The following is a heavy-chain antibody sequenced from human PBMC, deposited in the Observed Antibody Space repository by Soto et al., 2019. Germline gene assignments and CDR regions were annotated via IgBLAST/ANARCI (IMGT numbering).Heavy chain of an antibody. CDR1: GGTFSSYA. CDR3: ARDLTDYDFNNCFDP. J-gene: IGHJ5*02. D-gene: IGHD3-3*01. V-gene: IGHV1-69*01. Sequence: QVQLVQSGAEVKKPGSSVKVSCKASGGTFSSYAISWVRQAPGQGLEWMGGIIPIFGTANYAQKFQGRGTITADASTSTAYMELSSLRSADKAVYYCARDLTDYDFNNCFDPWGQGTLVTVSS. CDR2: IIPIFGTA.